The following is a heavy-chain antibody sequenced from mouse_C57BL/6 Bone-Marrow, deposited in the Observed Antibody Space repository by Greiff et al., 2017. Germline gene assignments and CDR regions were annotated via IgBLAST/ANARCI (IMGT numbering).Heavy chain of an antibody. CDR3: ARDGYYSYYCDH. D-gene: IGHD2-3*01. CDR2: IDPSDSYT. CDR1: GYTFTSYW. Sequence: QVQLQQPGAELVMPGASVKLSCKASGYTFTSYWMHWVKQRPGQGLEWIGEIDPSDSYTNYNQKFKGKSTLTVDKSSSTAYMQLSSLTSEDSAVYYCARDGYYSYYCDHWGQGTTLTVSS. V-gene: IGHV1-69*01. J-gene: IGHJ2*01.